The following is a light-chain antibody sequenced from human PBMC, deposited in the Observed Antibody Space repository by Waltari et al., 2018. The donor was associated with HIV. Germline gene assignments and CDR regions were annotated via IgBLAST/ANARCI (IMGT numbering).Light chain of an antibody. J-gene: IGLJ7*01. CDR1: RSNIGTNT. V-gene: IGLV1-44*01. CDR3: AVWDDSLDGQPV. Sequence: QSVLTQPASASGNPGQRVTISCSGSRSNIGTNTVSWYQQLPATAPKLLIFSDDQRPSGVPDRFSGSKSGTSASLAISGLQFEDEAVYFCAVWDDSLDGQPVFDGGTLLTV. CDR2: SDD.